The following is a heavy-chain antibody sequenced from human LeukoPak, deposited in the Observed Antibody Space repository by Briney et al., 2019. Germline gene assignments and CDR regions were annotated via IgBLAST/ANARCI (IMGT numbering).Heavy chain of an antibody. J-gene: IGHJ4*02. CDR3: ARGVEYSSSSSDC. Sequence: SETLSLTCTVSGGSISSGSYYWSWIRQPAGKGLEWIGRIYTSGSTNYNPSLKSRVTISVDTSKNQFSLKLSSVTAADTAVYYCARGVEYSSSSSDCWGQGTLVTVSS. CDR2: IYTSGST. V-gene: IGHV4-61*02. CDR1: GGSISSGSYY. D-gene: IGHD6-6*01.